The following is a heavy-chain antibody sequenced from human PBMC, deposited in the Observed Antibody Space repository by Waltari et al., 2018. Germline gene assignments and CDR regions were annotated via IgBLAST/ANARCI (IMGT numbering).Heavy chain of an antibody. J-gene: IGHJ5*02. Sequence: VQLVESGGGVVQPGRSLRLSCAASGFIFSSNGIPWIRQGPGRGLEWVAFISYDGNEKQYADSVNGRFTISRDNSNNTVSLQMNSLRDDDTSFYYCARDSAIRFLQWLPQSKWFDPWGQGTLVIVSS. CDR3: ARDSAIRFLQWLPQSKWFDP. CDR2: ISYDGNEK. V-gene: IGHV3-33*05. CDR1: GFIFSSNG. D-gene: IGHD3-3*01.